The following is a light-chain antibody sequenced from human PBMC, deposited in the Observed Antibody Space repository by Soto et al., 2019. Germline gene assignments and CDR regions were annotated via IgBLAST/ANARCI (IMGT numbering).Light chain of an antibody. CDR2: GAS. J-gene: IGKJ1*01. V-gene: IGKV3-15*01. Sequence: EIVMTQSPATLSVSPGERATLSCRASQSVSSNLAWYQQKPGQAPRLLIYGASTRATGIPARFSGSGSGTEFTLTISTLQSDDFADYYCQQYDNWPPWTFGQGTKVEIK. CDR3: QQYDNWPPWT. CDR1: QSVSSN.